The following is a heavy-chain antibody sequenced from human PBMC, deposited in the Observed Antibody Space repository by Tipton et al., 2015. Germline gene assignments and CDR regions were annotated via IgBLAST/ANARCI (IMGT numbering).Heavy chain of an antibody. J-gene: IGHJ6*02. D-gene: IGHD6-19*01. CDR2: ITHSGST. CDR3: ASRGAGTSHYAMDV. Sequence: TLSLTCAVYGGSFSGYYWGWIRQPPGKGLEWIAEITHSGSTNYNPSLKSRVTISVDTSKNQFSLKLTSVTAADTAVYHCASRGAGTSHYAMDVWGQGTTVTVSS. CDR1: GGSFSGYY. V-gene: IGHV4-34*01.